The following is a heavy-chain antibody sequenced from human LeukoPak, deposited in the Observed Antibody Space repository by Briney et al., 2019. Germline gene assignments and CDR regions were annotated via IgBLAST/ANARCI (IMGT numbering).Heavy chain of an antibody. D-gene: IGHD6-13*01. Sequence: GGSLRLSCAASGFTFSDYSMNWVRQAPGKGLEWVSSISSSSGYIYYADSVKGRFTISRDNSKNTLYLQMNSLRAEDTAVYYCAREAHSSSWSIYYFDYWGQGTLVTVSS. CDR3: AREAHSSSWSIYYFDY. J-gene: IGHJ4*02. CDR1: GFTFSDYS. V-gene: IGHV3-21*01. CDR2: ISSSSGYI.